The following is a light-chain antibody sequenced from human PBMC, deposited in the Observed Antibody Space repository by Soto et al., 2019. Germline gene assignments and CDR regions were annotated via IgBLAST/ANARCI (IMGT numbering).Light chain of an antibody. CDR2: NNN. CDR3: AAWDDSLNGYV. CDR1: SSNIGTNA. J-gene: IGLJ1*01. Sequence: QPVLTQPPSASGTPGQRVTISCSGGSSNIGTNAVNWYQQLPGTAPKLLIYNNNQRPSGVPDRFSGSKSGTSASLAISGLQSEDEADYYCAAWDDSLNGYVFGPGTKLTVL. V-gene: IGLV1-44*01.